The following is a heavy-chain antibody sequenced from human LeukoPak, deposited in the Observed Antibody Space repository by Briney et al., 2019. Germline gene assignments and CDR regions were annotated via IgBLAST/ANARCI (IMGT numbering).Heavy chain of an antibody. CDR2: VTSSGSST. J-gene: IGHJ4*02. D-gene: IGHD3-10*01. CDR3: TRERRGSYYAFES. V-gene: IGHV3-11*01. Sequence: GGSLRLSCAASGFSISDHYMSWIRQSPGKGLVWISYVTSSGSSTKYADSVKGRFTISRGNAKNSVALQMNSLRAEDTAVYYCTRERRGSYYAFESWGQGTLVTVSS. CDR1: GFSISDHY.